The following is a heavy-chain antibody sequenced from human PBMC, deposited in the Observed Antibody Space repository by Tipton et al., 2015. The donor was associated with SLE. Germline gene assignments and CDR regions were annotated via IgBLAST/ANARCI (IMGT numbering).Heavy chain of an antibody. J-gene: IGHJ4*02. CDR2: VYSGGVT. CDR3: AGRAPDYVAGNDY. V-gene: IGHV3-66*01. Sequence: SLRLSCAASGFTVNTNHMSWVRQAPGKGLEWVSVVYSGGVTYYADSVKGRFTMSRDNSKNTVHLQMNSLRAEDTAVYYCAGRAPDYVAGNDYWGQGTLVPVSS. CDR1: GFTVNTNH. D-gene: IGHD4-17*01.